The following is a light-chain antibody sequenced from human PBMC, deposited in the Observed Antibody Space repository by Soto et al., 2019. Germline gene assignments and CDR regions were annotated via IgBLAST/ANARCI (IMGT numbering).Light chain of an antibody. CDR1: QSVLYSSNNKNY. J-gene: IGKJ1*01. Sequence: DIVMTQSPESLAVPLGERATINCKSSQSVLYSSNNKNYLAWYQQKPGQPPKLLLYLASTRESGVTDRFSGSGYGTDVTLNISSRQAEDVAVYYCQQHDSSHLWTFGQGTKVDI. V-gene: IGKV4-1*01. CDR3: QQHDSSHLWT. CDR2: LAS.